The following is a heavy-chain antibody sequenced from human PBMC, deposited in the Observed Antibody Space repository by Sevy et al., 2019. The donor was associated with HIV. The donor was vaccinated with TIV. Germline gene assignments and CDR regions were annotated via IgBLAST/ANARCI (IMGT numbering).Heavy chain of an antibody. J-gene: IGHJ6*03. D-gene: IGHD6-19*01. CDR1: GFTFSSYA. CDR2: ISYDGSNK. V-gene: IGHV3-30*01. CDR3: ARDFPGLAVAVRSHYMDV. Sequence: GGSLRLSCAASGFTFSSYAMHWVRQAPGKGLEWVAVISYDGSNKYYADSVKGRFTISRDNSKNTLYLQMNSLRAEDTAVYYCARDFPGLAVAVRSHYMDVWGKGTTVTVSS.